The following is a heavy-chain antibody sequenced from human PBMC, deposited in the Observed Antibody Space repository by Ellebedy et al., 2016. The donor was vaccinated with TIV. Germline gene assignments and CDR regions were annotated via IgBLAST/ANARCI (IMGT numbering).Heavy chain of an antibody. CDR3: ARDARFIDQQHNWFDP. CDR1: GFTFSDYY. CDR2: ISSSGRTV. J-gene: IGHJ5*02. D-gene: IGHD6-13*01. V-gene: IGHV3-11*01. Sequence: GESLKISCEASGFTFSDYYMSWIRQAPGKGLEWVSYISSSGRTVYYADSVKGRFTISRDNAKNSLYLQMNSLRAEDTAVYYCARDARFIDQQHNWFDPWGQGTLVTVSS.